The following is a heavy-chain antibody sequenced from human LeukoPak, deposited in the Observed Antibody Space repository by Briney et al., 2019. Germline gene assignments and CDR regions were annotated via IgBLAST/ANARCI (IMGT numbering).Heavy chain of an antibody. CDR1: GLTFNNYA. Sequence: GGSLRLSCAASGLTFNNYAMSWVRQAPGKGLEWVSGITGSGRTTYYADSVKGRFTISRDNSKNSLYLQINSLRAEDTAVYYCAKGLLIAILGSLDYWGQGTLVTVSS. D-gene: IGHD3-3*01. V-gene: IGHV3-23*01. J-gene: IGHJ4*02. CDR3: AKGLLIAILGSLDY. CDR2: ITGSGRTT.